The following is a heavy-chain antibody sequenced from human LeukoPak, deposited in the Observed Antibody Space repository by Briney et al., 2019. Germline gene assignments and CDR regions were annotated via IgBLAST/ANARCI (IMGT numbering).Heavy chain of an antibody. J-gene: IGHJ1*01. CDR3: ARGGWYPECFQH. D-gene: IGHD6-19*01. CDR1: GGSISSYF. V-gene: IGHV4-59*01. Sequence: PSETLSLTYTVSGGSISSYFWNWIRQPPGKGLEWIGYIYYSGSTNYNPSLKSRVTISVDTSKNQFSLKLSSVTAADTAVYYCARGGWYPECFQHWGQGALVTVSS. CDR2: IYYSGST.